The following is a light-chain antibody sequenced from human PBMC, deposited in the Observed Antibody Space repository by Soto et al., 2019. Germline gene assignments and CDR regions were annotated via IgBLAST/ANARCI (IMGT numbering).Light chain of an antibody. CDR1: SSNIGAGYD. Sequence: VVTQPPSVSGAPGQRVTISCTGSSSNIGAGYDVHWYQQLPGTAPKLLIYGNSNRPSGVPDRFSGSKSGTSASLAITGLQADDEADYYCQSYDSSLSVYYVFGTGTKLTVL. CDR3: QSYDSSLSVYYV. CDR2: GNS. J-gene: IGLJ1*01. V-gene: IGLV1-40*01.